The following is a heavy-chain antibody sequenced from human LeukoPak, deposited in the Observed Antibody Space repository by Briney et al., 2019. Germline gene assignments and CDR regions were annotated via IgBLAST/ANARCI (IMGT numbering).Heavy chain of an antibody. Sequence: PGGSLRLSCAASGFTFSSYEMNWVRQAPGKGLEWVSYISSSDSTIYYADSVKGRFTISRDNAKNSLYLQMNSLRAEDTAVYYYARVAINDYGDYFDYWGQGTLVTVSS. CDR3: ARVAINDYGDYFDY. V-gene: IGHV3-48*03. J-gene: IGHJ4*02. D-gene: IGHD4-17*01. CDR1: GFTFSSYE. CDR2: ISSSDSTI.